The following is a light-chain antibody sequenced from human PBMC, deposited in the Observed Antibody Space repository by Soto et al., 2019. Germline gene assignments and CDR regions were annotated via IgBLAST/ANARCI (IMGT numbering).Light chain of an antibody. CDR1: SSDVGGYNY. CDR2: DVS. Sequence: QSALSHPASVSGSPGQSITISCTGTSSDVGGYNYVSWYQQHPGKAPKLMIYDVSNRPSGVSNRFSGSKSGNTASLTISGLQAEDEADYYCSSYTSSSVYVFGTGTKLTVL. V-gene: IGLV2-14*01. J-gene: IGLJ1*01. CDR3: SSYTSSSVYV.